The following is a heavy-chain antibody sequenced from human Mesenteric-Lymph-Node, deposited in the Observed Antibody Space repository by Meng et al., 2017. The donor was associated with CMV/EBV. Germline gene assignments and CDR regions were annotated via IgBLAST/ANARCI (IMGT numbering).Heavy chain of an antibody. Sequence: SCAASGFTFSDHYVDWVRQAPGKGLEWVGRIRNKAASHPTEYAASVRGRFTISRDDSSNSLYLQMNSLKTEDTAVYYCARDYRGLGDYWGQGTLVTVSS. CDR3: ARDYRGLGDY. CDR1: GFTFSDHY. D-gene: IGHD3-10*01. V-gene: IGHV3-72*01. CDR2: IRNKAASHPT. J-gene: IGHJ4*02.